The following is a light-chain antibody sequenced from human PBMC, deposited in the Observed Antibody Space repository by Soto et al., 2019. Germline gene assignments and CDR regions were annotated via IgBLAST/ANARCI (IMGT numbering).Light chain of an antibody. CDR1: SSDVGGYKY. J-gene: IGLJ1*01. CDR2: EVS. V-gene: IGLV2-14*01. Sequence: QSALTQPASVSGSPGQSITISCTGTSSDVGGYKYVSWYQQYPGKAPKLMIYEVSNRPSGVSNRFSGSKSGNTASLTISGLQAEDEADYYCSSYTTTLYVFGTGTKLTVL. CDR3: SSYTTTLYV.